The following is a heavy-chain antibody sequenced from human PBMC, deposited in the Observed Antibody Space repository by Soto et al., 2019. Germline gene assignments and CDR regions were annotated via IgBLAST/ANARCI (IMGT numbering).Heavy chain of an antibody. CDR1: GFSLSTSGSG. D-gene: IGHD3-10*01. V-gene: IGHV2-5*02. CDR2: IYGEDNK. J-gene: IGHJ4*02. CDR3: AREVPGFGANHFGY. Sequence: QITLKESGPTLVQPTQTLTLTCTFSGFSLSTSGSGVGWIRQPPGKALEWLALIYGEDNKRDSPSRKPRLTISQEPSKHLVVLTMANMDPVDTATYYCAREVPGFGANHFGYWGQGTLVTVSS.